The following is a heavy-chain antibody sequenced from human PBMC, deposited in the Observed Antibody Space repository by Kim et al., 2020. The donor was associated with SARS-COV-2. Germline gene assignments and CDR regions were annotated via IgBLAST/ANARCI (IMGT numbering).Heavy chain of an antibody. Sequence: SVKVSCKASGGTFSSYAISWVRQAPGQGLEWMGGIIPIFGTANYAQKFQGRVTITADESTSTAYMELSSLRSEDTAVYYCARDDTMVRGLPRGFDPWGQGTLVTVSS. CDR2: IIPIFGTA. V-gene: IGHV1-69*13. D-gene: IGHD3-10*01. J-gene: IGHJ5*02. CDR1: GGTFSSYA. CDR3: ARDDTMVRGLPRGFDP.